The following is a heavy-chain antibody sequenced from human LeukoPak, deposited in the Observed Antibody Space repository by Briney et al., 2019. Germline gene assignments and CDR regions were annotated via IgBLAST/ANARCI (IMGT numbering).Heavy chain of an antibody. CDR3: ARGPISAVAGGFDY. CDR2: IYHSGIT. J-gene: IGHJ4*02. CDR1: GGSISSYY. D-gene: IGHD6-19*01. Sequence: SETLSLTCTVPGGSISSYYWSWIRQPPGKGLEWIGYIYHSGITNYNPSLKSRVAISVDTSKNQFSLKLSSVTAADTALYYCARGPISAVAGGFDYWGQGTLVTVSS. V-gene: IGHV4-59*01.